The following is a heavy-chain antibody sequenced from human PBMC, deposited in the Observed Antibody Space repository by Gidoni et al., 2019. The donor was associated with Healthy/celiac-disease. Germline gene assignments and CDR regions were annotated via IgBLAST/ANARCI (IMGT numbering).Heavy chain of an antibody. V-gene: IGHV4-39*01. Sequence: QLQLQESGPGLVKPSETLSLTCTVSGGSVSSSSYYWGWIRQPPGKGLEWIGSIYYSGSTYYNPSLKSRVTISVDTSKNQFSLKLSSVTAADTAVYYCARHMGITMIVDHAFDIWGQGTMVTVSS. CDR2: IYYSGST. D-gene: IGHD3-22*01. CDR1: GGSVSSSSYY. J-gene: IGHJ3*02. CDR3: ARHMGITMIVDHAFDI.